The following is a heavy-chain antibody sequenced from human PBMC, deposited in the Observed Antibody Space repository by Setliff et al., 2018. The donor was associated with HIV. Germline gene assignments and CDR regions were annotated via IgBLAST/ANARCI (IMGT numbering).Heavy chain of an antibody. V-gene: IGHV3-15*01. D-gene: IGHD2-15*01. CDR3: STEYCSGAICSES. Sequence: TGGSLRLSCAASEFTFSNAWMTWVRQGPGKGLEWVGRIKRKSDGDTTDYAAPVKGRFTISRDDSKNTLFLQMDSLQTEDTGVYYCSTEYCSGAICSESWGQGTLVTVSS. J-gene: IGHJ5*02. CDR1: EFTFSNAW. CDR2: IKRKSDGDTT.